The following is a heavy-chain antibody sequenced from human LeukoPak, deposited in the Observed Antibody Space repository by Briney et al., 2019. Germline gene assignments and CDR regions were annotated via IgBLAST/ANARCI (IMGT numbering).Heavy chain of an antibody. Sequence: GGSLRLSCAASGFTLSNHWMTWVRQVPGRGPEWVANVNRDGSETYYLDSVKGRFTISKDNAKNSQYLQMNSLRAEDTALYHCARNNGMDVWGQGTTVIVS. CDR2: VNRDGSET. J-gene: IGHJ6*02. V-gene: IGHV3-7*03. CDR1: GFTLSNHW. CDR3: ARNNGMDV.